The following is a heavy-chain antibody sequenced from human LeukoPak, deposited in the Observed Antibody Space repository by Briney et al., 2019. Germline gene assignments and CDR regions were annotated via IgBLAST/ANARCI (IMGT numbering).Heavy chain of an antibody. CDR2: IYHSRST. CDR3: ARGLGGFGELLAENWFDP. Sequence: SETLSLTCAVSGGSISSGGYSWSWIRQPPGKGLEWIGYIYHSRSTYYNPSLKSRVTISVDRSKNQFSLKLSSVTAADTAVYYCARGLGGFGELLAENWFDPWGQGTLVTVSS. CDR1: GGSISSGGYS. J-gene: IGHJ5*02. V-gene: IGHV4-30-2*01. D-gene: IGHD3-10*01.